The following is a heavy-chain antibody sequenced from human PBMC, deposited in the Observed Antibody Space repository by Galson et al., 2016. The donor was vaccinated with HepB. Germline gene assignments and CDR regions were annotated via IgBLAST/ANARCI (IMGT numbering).Heavy chain of an antibody. CDR2: ICSRSSPI. CDR3: ARVDEGYYYLIDY. V-gene: IGHV3-48*02. J-gene: IGHJ6*02. CDR1: GFTFSSYA. D-gene: IGHD2-15*01. Sequence: SLRLSCAASGFTFSSYAMHWVRQAPGKGLEWVAYICSRSSPIHYADSVKGRFTISRDNAKNSLYLQMNSLRDEDTAVYYCARVDEGYYYLIDYWGQGTTVTVSS.